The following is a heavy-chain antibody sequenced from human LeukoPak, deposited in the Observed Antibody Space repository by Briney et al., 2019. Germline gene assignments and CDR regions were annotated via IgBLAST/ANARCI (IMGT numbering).Heavy chain of an antibody. D-gene: IGHD3-3*01. CDR1: GGSISSYY. CDR3: AGSRLGAFDI. CDR2: IYYSGST. V-gene: IGHV4-59*08. J-gene: IGHJ3*02. Sequence: SETLSLTCTVSGGSISSYYWSWIRQPPGKGLEWIGYIYYSGSTNYNPSLKSRVTISVDTSKNQFSLKLSSVTAADTAVYYCAGSRLGAFDIWGQGTMVTVSS.